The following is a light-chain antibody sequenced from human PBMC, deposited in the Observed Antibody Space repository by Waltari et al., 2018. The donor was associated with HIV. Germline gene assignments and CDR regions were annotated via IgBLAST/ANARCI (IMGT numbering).Light chain of an antibody. CDR1: SPHIWAGYD. CDR3: QSYDSSLSGWV. CDR2: GNS. J-gene: IGLJ3*02. Sequence: QSVLTQPPSVSGAPGPRVTIPCTGSSPHIWAGYDVPWYQPLPGTAPNLLIYGNSNRPSGVPDRFSGSKSGTSASLAITGLQAEDEADYYCQSYDSSLSGWVFGGGTKLTVL. V-gene: IGLV1-40*01.